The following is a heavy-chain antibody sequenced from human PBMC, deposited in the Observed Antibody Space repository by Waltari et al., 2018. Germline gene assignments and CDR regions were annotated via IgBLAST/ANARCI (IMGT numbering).Heavy chain of an antibody. CDR2: IYPGDSDT. V-gene: IGHV5-51*01. D-gene: IGHD3-22*01. CDR3: ARLSYYDSRRASYYYYGMDV. Sequence: EVQLVQSGAEVKKPGESLKISCKGSGYSFTSYWNGWVRQMPGKGLEWMGIIYPGDSDTRYSPSFQGQVTISADKSISTAYLQWSSLKASDTAMYYCARLSYYDSRRASYYYYGMDVWGQGTTVTVSS. CDR1: GYSFTSYW. J-gene: IGHJ6*02.